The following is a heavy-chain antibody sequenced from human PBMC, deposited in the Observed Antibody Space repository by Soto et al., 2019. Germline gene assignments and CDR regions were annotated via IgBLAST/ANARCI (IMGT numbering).Heavy chain of an antibody. CDR1: GFTVSSNY. CDR2: IWSAGFT. V-gene: IGHV3-53*01. CDR3: ARELPPDL. Sequence: GGSLRLSCAASGFTVSSNYMTWVRQAPGKGLEWVSIIWSAGFTYYADSVEGRFTISRDNSKNTLYLQMNSLRAEDSAVYYCARELPPDLWGQGTLVTVSS. J-gene: IGHJ5*02. D-gene: IGHD2-15*01.